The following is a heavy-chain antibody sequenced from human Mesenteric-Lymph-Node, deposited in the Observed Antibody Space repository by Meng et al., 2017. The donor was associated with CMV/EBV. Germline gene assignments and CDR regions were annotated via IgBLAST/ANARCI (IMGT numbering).Heavy chain of an antibody. Sequence: GESLKISCAASGFIFSNHAMHWVRQGPGKGLEWVASISYDESYKYYADSLKGRFTISRDNSKNTLYLQMNSLRPEDTAIYYCARRSRDGYNFDYWDQGTLVTVSS. CDR2: ISYDESYK. V-gene: IGHV3-30*04. J-gene: IGHJ4*02. D-gene: IGHD5-24*01. CDR3: ARRSRDGYNFDY. CDR1: GFIFSNHA.